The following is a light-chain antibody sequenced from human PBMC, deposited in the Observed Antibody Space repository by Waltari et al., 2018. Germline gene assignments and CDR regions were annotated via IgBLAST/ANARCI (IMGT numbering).Light chain of an antibody. CDR2: WAS. CDR1: QSIFYTANNKDY. V-gene: IGKV4-1*01. CDR3: QHHLT. J-gene: IGKJ4*01. Sequence: DIVLTQSPDSLAVSLGERATINCKSSQSIFYTANNKDYLAWYQQRPGQPPRLLIYWASFRESEVPDRFSGSGSGTDFTLTITNFQTEDVAVYYCQHHLTFGGGTKVQI.